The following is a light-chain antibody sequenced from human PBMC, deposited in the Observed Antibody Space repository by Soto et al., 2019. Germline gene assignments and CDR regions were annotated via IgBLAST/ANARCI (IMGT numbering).Light chain of an antibody. CDR1: QTVSTN. CDR3: QQYNNWPRT. CDR2: GAS. Sequence: EVVITQSPATLSVSPGERATLSCRANQTVSTNLAWYQQKAGQAPRLLIYGASTRATGIPARFSGSGSGTKFTLTISSLQSEDFAVYYCQQYNNWPRTFGQGTKVDIK. J-gene: IGKJ1*01. V-gene: IGKV3-15*01.